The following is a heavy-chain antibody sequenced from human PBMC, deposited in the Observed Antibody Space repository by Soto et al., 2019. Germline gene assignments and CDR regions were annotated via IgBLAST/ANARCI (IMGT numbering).Heavy chain of an antibody. V-gene: IGHV3-30*18. Sequence: HPGGSLRLSCAASGFTFSSYGMHWVRQAPGKGLEWVAVISYDGSNKYYADSVKGRFTISRDNSKNTLYLQMNKLRAEDTAVYYCAKGGGSGDPRCLFDYWGQGTLVTVSS. CDR3: AKGGGSGDPRCLFDY. CDR2: ISYDGSNK. D-gene: IGHD4-17*01. J-gene: IGHJ4*02. CDR1: GFTFSSYG.